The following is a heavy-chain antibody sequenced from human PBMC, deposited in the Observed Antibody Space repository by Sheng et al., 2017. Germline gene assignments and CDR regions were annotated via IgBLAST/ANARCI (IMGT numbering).Heavy chain of an antibody. V-gene: IGHV1-69*13. CDR1: GGTFSSYA. CDR2: IIPIFGTA. Sequence: QVQLVQSGAEVKKPGSSVKVSCKASGGTFSSYAISWVRQAPGQGLEWMGGIIPIFGTANYAQKFQGRVTITADESTSTAYMELSSLRSEDTAVYYCARVPVEVAAGYYYYYGMDVWGQGTTVTVSS. CDR3: ARVPVEVAAGYYYYYGMDV. D-gene: IGHD6-13*01. J-gene: IGHJ6*02.